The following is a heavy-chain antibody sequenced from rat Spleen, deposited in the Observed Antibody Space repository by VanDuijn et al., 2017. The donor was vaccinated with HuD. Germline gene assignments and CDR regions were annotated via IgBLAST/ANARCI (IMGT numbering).Heavy chain of an antibody. CDR1: GFTFSDYT. Sequence: EVQLVESGGGLVQPGRSLKLSCAASGFTFSDYTMAWVRQAPKKGLEWVAAIIYDGSNTYYRDSVKGRFTISRDNAESTLYLQMDSLRSEDTATYYCARTMGITNWFAYWGQGTLVTVSS. CDR3: ARTMGITNWFAY. CDR2: IIYDGSNT. V-gene: IGHV5-17*01. J-gene: IGHJ3*01. D-gene: IGHD1-9*01.